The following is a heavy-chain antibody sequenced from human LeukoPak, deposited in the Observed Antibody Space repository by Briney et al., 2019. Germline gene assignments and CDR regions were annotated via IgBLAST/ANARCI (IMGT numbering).Heavy chain of an antibody. CDR2: KSYDGSNK. J-gene: IGHJ4*02. CDR3: ARDSARWLAFDY. Sequence: PGRSLRLSCAASGFTFSSYGMHWVRQAPGKGLEWVAVKSYDGSNKYYADSVKGRFTISRDNSKNTLYLQMNSLRAEDTAVYYCARDSARWLAFDYWGQGTLVTVSS. V-gene: IGHV3-30*03. D-gene: IGHD6-19*01. CDR1: GFTFSSYG.